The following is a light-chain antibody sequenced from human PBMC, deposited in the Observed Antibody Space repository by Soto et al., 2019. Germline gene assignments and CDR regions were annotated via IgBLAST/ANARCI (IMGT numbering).Light chain of an antibody. V-gene: IGKV3-20*01. CDR3: QQYGGSPPT. Sequence: EIVLTQSPGTLSLSPGERATLSCRASQSVSSNYLAWYQRKPGQAPRLLIYGASSRATDLPNRFSGSGSGTDFTLTITRLEPEDFAVYFCQQYGGSPPTCGQGTKVEIK. J-gene: IGKJ1*01. CDR1: QSVSSNY. CDR2: GAS.